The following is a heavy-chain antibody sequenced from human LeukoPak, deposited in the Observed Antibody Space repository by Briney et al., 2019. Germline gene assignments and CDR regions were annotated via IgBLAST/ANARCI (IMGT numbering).Heavy chain of an antibody. CDR1: GFTFVDYA. V-gene: IGHV3-43D*03. D-gene: IGHD1-1*01. CDR2: INWDGGST. J-gene: IGHJ4*02. CDR3: VKAPTLTGTAYYFDY. Sequence: PGGSLRLSCAASGFTFVDYAMHWVRQAPGKGLEWVSLINWDGGSTYYADSVKGRFTISRDNSKNSLYLEMSSLRAEDTALYYCVKAPTLTGTAYYFDYWGQGTLVTVSS.